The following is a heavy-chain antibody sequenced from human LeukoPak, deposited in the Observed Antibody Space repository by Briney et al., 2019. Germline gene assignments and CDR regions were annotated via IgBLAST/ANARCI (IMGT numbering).Heavy chain of an antibody. CDR3: AGREVVTAIRDAFDI. Sequence: SETLSLTCTVSGGSISSYYWSWIGQPPGKGLEWIGYIYYSGSTNYNPSLKSRVTISVDTSKNQFSLKLSSVTAADTAVYYCAGREVVTAIRDAFDIWGQGTMVTVSS. CDR2: IYYSGST. CDR1: GGSISSYY. V-gene: IGHV4-59*01. D-gene: IGHD2-21*02. J-gene: IGHJ3*02.